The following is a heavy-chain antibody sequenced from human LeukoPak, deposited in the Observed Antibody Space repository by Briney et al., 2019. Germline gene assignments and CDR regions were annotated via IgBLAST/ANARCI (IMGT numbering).Heavy chain of an antibody. CDR1: GFTFSSYA. D-gene: IGHD3-22*01. J-gene: IGHJ4*02. CDR3: ASLGYESSGYYYDSVG. Sequence: PGGSLRLSCAASGFTFSSYAMHWVRQAPGKGLEWVAVISYDGSNKYYADSVKGRFTISRDNSKNTLYLQMNSLRAEDTAVYYCASLGYESSGYYYDSVGWGQGSLVTVSS. V-gene: IGHV3-30*04. CDR2: ISYDGSNK.